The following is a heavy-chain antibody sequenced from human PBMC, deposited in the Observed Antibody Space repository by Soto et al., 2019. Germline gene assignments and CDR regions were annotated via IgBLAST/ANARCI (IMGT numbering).Heavy chain of an antibody. CDR3: ASHPDYYDSSGYPTEYFQH. V-gene: IGHV3-23*01. D-gene: IGHD3-22*01. J-gene: IGHJ1*01. CDR1: GFTFSSYA. CDR2: IGGSGGST. Sequence: GGSLRLSCAASGFTFSSYAMSWVRQAPGKGLEWVSAIGGSGGSTYYVDSVKGRFTISRDNSKNTLYLQMNSLRAEDTAVYYCASHPDYYDSSGYPTEYFQHWGQGTLVTVAS.